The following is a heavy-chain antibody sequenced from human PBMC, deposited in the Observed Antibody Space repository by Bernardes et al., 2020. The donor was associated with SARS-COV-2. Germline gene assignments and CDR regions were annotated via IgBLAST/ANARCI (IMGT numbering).Heavy chain of an antibody. D-gene: IGHD7-27*01. Sequence: SETLSLTCTVSGGSIFNYYWSWILQPPGKGLEWIGYINYGGSTYYNPSLKSRVIMSVDTSKKQLSLKLSSVSAADTAIYYCARGLGTAVFDLWGQGTMVTVSS. V-gene: IGHV4-59*01. CDR2: INYGGST. CDR1: GGSIFNYY. CDR3: ARGLGTAVFDL. J-gene: IGHJ3*01.